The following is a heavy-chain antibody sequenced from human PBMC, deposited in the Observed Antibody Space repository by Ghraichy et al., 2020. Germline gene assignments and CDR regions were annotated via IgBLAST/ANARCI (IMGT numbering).Heavy chain of an antibody. Sequence: GESLNISCAASGFTFDDYTMHWVRQAPGKGMEWVSLISWDGGSTYYADSVKGRFTISRDNSKNSLYLQMNSLRTEDTALYYCAKVGLGYCSSTSFFYMDVWGKATTATVSS. CDR3: AKVGLGYCSSTSFFYMDV. J-gene: IGHJ6*03. D-gene: IGHD2-2*01. V-gene: IGHV3-43*01. CDR2: ISWDGGST. CDR1: GFTFDDYT.